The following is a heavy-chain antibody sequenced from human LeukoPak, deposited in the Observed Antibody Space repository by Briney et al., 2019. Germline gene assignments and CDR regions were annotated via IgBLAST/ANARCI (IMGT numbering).Heavy chain of an antibody. CDR1: GGSFSGYY. CDR3: ARDQRRIVVPAYSYGYNFGY. J-gene: IGHJ4*02. Sequence: PSETLSLTCAVYGGSFSGYYWSWIRQPPGKGLEWIGEINHSGSTNCNPSLKSRVTISVDTSKNQFSLKLSSVTAADTAVYYCARDQRRIVVPAYSYGYNFGYWGQGTLVTVSS. CDR2: INHSGST. V-gene: IGHV4-34*01. D-gene: IGHD5-18*01.